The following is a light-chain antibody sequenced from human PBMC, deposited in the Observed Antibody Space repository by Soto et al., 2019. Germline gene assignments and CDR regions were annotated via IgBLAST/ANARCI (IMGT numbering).Light chain of an antibody. CDR3: PQYGDSLFT. V-gene: IGKV3-20*01. CDR1: QSVSSNF. CDR2: GAS. Sequence: EIVLTQSPGTLSLSPGERATLSCRASQSVSSNFLAWYQHKPGQAPRLLIYGASSRATGIPDRFSGSGSGTDFTLTISRLEPEDFAVFYCPQYGDSLFTFGPGTKVDIK. J-gene: IGKJ3*01.